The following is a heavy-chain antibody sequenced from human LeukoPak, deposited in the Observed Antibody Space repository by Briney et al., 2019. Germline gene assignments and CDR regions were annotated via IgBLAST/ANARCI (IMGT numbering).Heavy chain of an antibody. D-gene: IGHD4-17*01. CDR1: GGSISSSSYY. V-gene: IGHV4-39*07. Sequence: SETLSLTCTVSGGSISSSSYYWGWIRQPPGKGLEWIGSIYYSGSTYYNPSLKSRVTISVDTSKNQFSLKLSSVTAADTAVYYCARDYGDYGYFGYWGQGTLVTVSS. CDR2: IYYSGST. J-gene: IGHJ4*02. CDR3: ARDYGDYGYFGY.